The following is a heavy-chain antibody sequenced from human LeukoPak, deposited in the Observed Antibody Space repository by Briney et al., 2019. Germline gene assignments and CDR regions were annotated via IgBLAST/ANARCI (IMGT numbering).Heavy chain of an antibody. J-gene: IGHJ2*01. CDR3: AKGPKENWYFDL. CDR2: MNWISDFK. Sequence: GRSLRLSCAASGSNFDDSAIHWVRQAPGKGLEWVSAMNWISDFKAYADSVKGRFTISRDNDKNSVHLQMNSLRPEDMAVYYCAKGPKENWYFDLWGRGTLVTVSS. CDR1: GSNFDDSA. V-gene: IGHV3-9*03.